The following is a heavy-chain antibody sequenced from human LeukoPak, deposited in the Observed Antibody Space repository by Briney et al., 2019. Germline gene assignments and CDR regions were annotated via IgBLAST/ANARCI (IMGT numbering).Heavy chain of an antibody. CDR2: INWNGGST. CDR3: ARGVVPAATHPFDY. V-gene: IGHV3-20*01. CDR1: GFTFDDYG. Sequence: RPGGSLRLSCAASGFTFDDYGMSWVRQAPGKGLEWVSGINWNGGSTGYADSVKGRFTISRDNAKNSLYLQMNSLRAEATALYHCARGVVPAATHPFDYWGQGTLVTVSS. J-gene: IGHJ4*02. D-gene: IGHD2-2*01.